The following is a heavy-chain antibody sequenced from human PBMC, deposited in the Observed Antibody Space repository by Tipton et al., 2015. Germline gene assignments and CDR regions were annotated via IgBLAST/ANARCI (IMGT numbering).Heavy chain of an antibody. V-gene: IGHV3-9*01. CDR2: INWNSAVI. Sequence: SLRLSCVASGFTFDDYGMHWVRQVPGKGLEWVSSINWNSAVIGYADSVKGRFTISRDNAKSSLYLQINSLRPEDTALYYCAAANDYGDSLFEYWGQGTLVTVSS. CDR3: AAANDYGDSLFEY. CDR1: GFTFDDYG. J-gene: IGHJ4*02. D-gene: IGHD4-17*01.